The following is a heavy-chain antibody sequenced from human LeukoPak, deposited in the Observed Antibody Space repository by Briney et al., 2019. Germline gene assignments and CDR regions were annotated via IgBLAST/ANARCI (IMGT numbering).Heavy chain of an antibody. CDR2: ISGSGRST. CDR1: GITFSSYA. J-gene: IGHJ6*02. V-gene: IGHV3-23*01. Sequence: TGGSLRLSCAASGITFSSYAMSWVRQAPGKGLERVSAISGSGRSTYYTDSVKGRFTISRDNSKNTVYLQMNSLRAEDTAVYYCAPGASGSYYYGMDVWGQGTTVTVSS. CDR3: APGASGSYYYGMDV. D-gene: IGHD1-26*01.